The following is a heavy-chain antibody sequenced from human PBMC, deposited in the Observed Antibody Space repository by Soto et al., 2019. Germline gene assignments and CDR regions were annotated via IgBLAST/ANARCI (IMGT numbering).Heavy chain of an antibody. CDR3: ADMPVATSSHC. Sequence: VQLVESGGGLVKPGESLRLSCAASGLTFSNAWMNWVRQAPGKGLEWIGLIKTNAEGGTTEYAAPVKGRFSISRDDSKDTVYLQMSSLTTEDTAVYFCADMPVATSSHCWGQGTLVTVSS. CDR1: GLTFSNAW. V-gene: IGHV3-15*01. D-gene: IGHD5-12*01. CDR2: IKTNAEGGTT. J-gene: IGHJ4*02.